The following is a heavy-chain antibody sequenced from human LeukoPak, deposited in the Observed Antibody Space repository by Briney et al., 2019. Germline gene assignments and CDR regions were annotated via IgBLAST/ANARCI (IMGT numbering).Heavy chain of an antibody. Sequence: SQTLSLTCTVSGGSISSYYWSWIRQPAGKGLEWIGRIYTSGSTNYNPSLKSRVTMSVDTSKNQFSLKLSSVTAADTAVYYCARDREIGYCSSTSCGNWFDPWGQGTLVTVSS. CDR3: ARDREIGYCSSTSCGNWFDP. CDR2: IYTSGST. CDR1: GGSISSYY. D-gene: IGHD2-2*01. V-gene: IGHV4-4*07. J-gene: IGHJ5*02.